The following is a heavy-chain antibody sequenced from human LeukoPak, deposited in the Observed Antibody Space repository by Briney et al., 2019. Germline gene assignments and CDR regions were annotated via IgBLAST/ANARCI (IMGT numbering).Heavy chain of an antibody. Sequence: ASVKVSCTASGYTFTSYDINWVRQATGQGLEWMGWMNPNSGNTGYAQKFQGRVTMTRNTSISTAYMELSSLRSEDTAVYYCARGSVYCDSSGYSHYGMDVWGQGTTVTVSS. CDR3: ARGSVYCDSSGYSHYGMDV. CDR1: GYTFTSYD. V-gene: IGHV1-8*01. J-gene: IGHJ6*02. D-gene: IGHD3-22*01. CDR2: MNPNSGNT.